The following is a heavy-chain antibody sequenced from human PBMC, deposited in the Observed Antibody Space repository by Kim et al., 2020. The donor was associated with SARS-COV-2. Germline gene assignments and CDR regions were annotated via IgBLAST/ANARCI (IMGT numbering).Heavy chain of an antibody. CDR3: ARDRDISRGGDMDV. V-gene: IGHV1-18*01. D-gene: IGHD6-13*01. CDR1: GYIFTSYG. Sequence: ASVKVSCKASGYIFTSYGISWVRQAPGQGLEWMGWISSYKGNTNFAQKLQGRLTMTTDTSTSTAYMEVRSLRSDDTAVYYCARDRDISRGGDMDVWGQGTTVTVSS. J-gene: IGHJ6*02. CDR2: ISSYKGNT.